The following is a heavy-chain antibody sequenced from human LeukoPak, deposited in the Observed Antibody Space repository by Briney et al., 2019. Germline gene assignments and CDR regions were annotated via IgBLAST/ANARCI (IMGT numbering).Heavy chain of an antibody. V-gene: IGHV3-48*04. D-gene: IGHD3-10*02. CDR2: ISSSGSTI. Sequence: GGSLRLSCAASGFTLTNYWMTWVRQAPGKGLEWVSYISSSGSTIYYADSVKGRFTISRDNAKNSLYLQMNSLRAEDTAVYYCAELGITMIGGVWGKGTTVTISS. CDR3: AELGITMIGGV. CDR1: GFTLTNYW. J-gene: IGHJ6*04.